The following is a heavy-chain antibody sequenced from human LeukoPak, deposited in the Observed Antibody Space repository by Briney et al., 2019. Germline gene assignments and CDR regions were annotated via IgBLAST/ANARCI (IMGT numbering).Heavy chain of an antibody. J-gene: IGHJ4*02. CDR2: IYHSGST. CDR3: ATQGGYSYGPPDDY. Sequence: PSETLSLTCTVSGYSINSGYYWGWIRQPPGKGLEWIAIIYHSGSTYYNPSLKSRVTISVDTSKNQFSLKLSSVTAADTAVYYCATQGGYSYGPPDDYWGQGTLVTVSS. CDR1: GYSINSGYY. D-gene: IGHD5-18*01. V-gene: IGHV4-38-2*02.